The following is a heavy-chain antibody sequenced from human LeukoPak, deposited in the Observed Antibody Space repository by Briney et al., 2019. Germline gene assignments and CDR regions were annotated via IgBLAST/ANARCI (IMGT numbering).Heavy chain of an antibody. V-gene: IGHV4-61*01. D-gene: IGHD3-22*01. CDR3: ARGRSSGSPYYFDY. CDR2: IYYSGST. J-gene: IGHJ4*02. CDR1: GGSVSSGSYY. Sequence: SETLSLTCTVSGGSVSSGSYYWSWIRQPPGKGLEWIGYIYYSGSTNYNPSLKSRVSISVDTSKNQFSLKLSSVTAADTAVYYCARGRSSGSPYYFDYWGQGTLVTVSS.